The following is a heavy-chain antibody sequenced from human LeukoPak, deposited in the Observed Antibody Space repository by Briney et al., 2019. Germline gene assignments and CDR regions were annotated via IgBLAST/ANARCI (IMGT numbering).Heavy chain of an antibody. D-gene: IGHD6-13*01. CDR2: IWYDGSNK. J-gene: IGHJ4*02. Sequence: QPGGSLRLSCAASGFTFSSYGMHWVRQAPGKGLEWVAVIWYDGSNKYYADSVKGRFTISRDNSKNTLYLQMNSLRAEDTAVYYCARASWQQLFGLDYWGQGTLVTVSS. CDR1: GFTFSSYG. V-gene: IGHV3-33*01. CDR3: ARASWQQLFGLDY.